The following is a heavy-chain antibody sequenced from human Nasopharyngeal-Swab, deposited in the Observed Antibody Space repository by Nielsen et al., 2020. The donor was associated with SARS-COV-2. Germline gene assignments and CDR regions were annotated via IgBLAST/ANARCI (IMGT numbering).Heavy chain of an antibody. CDR2: IYYSRST. Sequence: SETLSLTCTVSGGSISSSSYYWGWIRQPPGKGLEWIGSIYYSRSTYYNPSLKSRVTISVDTSKNQFSLKLSSVTAADTAVYYCARLSGYSSYDERAFDYWGQGTLVTVSS. J-gene: IGHJ4*02. D-gene: IGHD5-12*01. CDR3: ARLSGYSSYDERAFDY. CDR1: GGSISSSSYY. V-gene: IGHV4-39*01.